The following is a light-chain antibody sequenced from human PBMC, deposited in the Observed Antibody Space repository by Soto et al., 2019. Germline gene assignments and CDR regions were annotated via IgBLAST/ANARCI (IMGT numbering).Light chain of an antibody. CDR1: QSVRSN. Sequence: EIVMTHSPATLSLSPGERVTLSFRASQSVRSNLAWYQQKPGEAPRMLIYGASTRATGLPARFSGSGSGTDFTLTISSLQPADVATHFCQQSYATPLYPFGQGTRLEIK. V-gene: IGKV3-15*01. CDR3: QQSYATPLYP. J-gene: IGKJ2*01. CDR2: GAS.